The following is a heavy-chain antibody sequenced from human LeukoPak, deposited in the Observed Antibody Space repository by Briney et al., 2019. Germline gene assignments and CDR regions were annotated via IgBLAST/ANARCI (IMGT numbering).Heavy chain of an antibody. J-gene: IGHJ4*02. V-gene: IGHV4-61*05. CDR1: GGSISTNDYF. CDR2: IHYSGIT. CDR3: ARGSGAATLDY. Sequence: SETLSLTCTVSGGSISTNDYFWSWIRQSPEKGLEWIGYIHYSGITKSNPSLKSRVTISVDKSKNQFSLKLSSVTAADTAVYYCARGSGAATLDYWGQGTLVTVSS. D-gene: IGHD2-15*01.